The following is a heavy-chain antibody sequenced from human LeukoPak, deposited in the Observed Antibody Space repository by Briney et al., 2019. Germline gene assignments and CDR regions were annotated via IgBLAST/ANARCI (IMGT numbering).Heavy chain of an antibody. CDR2: IGDSGVPT. CDR3: AKVATWTYFDS. CDR1: QFTFTSYA. Sequence: GGSLRLSCAASQFTFTSYAMSWVRQAPGRGLEWVSSIGDSGVPTYYADSVKGRFTISRDNSQNTLYPQMNSLRADDTAVYYCAKVATWTYFDSWGQGTLVTVSS. D-gene: IGHD3/OR15-3a*01. V-gene: IGHV3-23*01. J-gene: IGHJ4*02.